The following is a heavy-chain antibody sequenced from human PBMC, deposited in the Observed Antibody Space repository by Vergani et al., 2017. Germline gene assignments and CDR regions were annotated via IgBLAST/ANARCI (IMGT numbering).Heavy chain of an antibody. V-gene: IGHV5-51*01. Sequence: EVMLVQSGAEVKKPGESLKISCKYSESSFISNEIAWVRQMSGKGLQCMGNINPIDSKIAYSPSFQGQAIMSLDKSITTAYLQWRSLKASDTAIYYCTRHVACCDGACLHFDHWGQGTQVTVSS. CDR3: TRHVACCDGACLHFDH. D-gene: IGHD5-24*01. CDR2: INPIDSKI. J-gene: IGHJ4*02. CDR1: ESSFISNE.